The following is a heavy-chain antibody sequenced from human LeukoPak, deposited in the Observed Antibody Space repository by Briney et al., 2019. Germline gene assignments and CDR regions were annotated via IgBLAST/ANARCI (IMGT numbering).Heavy chain of an antibody. V-gene: IGHV3-15*07. CDR3: TTESPAAIGAPMGDI. Sequence: PGGSLRLSCAASGFTFSNAWMNWVRQAPGKGLEWVGRIKSKTDGGTTGYAAPVKGRFTISRDDSKNTLYLQMNSLKTEDTAVYYCTTESPAAIGAPMGDIWGQGTMVTVSS. D-gene: IGHD2-2*01. J-gene: IGHJ3*02. CDR2: IKSKTDGGTT. CDR1: GFTFSNAW.